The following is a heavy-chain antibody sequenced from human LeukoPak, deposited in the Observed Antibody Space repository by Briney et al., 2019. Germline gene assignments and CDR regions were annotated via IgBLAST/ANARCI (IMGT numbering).Heavy chain of an antibody. CDR2: IYHSGST. Sequence: KPSETLSLTCAVSGYSISSGYYWGWIRQPPGKGLEWIGSIYHSGSTYYNPSLKSRVTMSVDTSKNQFSLKLSSVTAADTAVYYCARGPSAGLVRRGMDVWGQGTTVTVSS. CDR3: ARGPSAGLVRRGMDV. V-gene: IGHV4-38-2*01. CDR1: GYSISSGYY. D-gene: IGHD2-2*01. J-gene: IGHJ6*02.